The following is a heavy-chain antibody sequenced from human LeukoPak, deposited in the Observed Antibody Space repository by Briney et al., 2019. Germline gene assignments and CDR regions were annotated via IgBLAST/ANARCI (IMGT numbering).Heavy chain of an antibody. D-gene: IGHD2-2*01. V-gene: IGHV3-48*03. CDR3: VREKYQRSTSFYYYYGMDV. CDR2: ISSSGSTI. Sequence: GGSLRLSCAASGFTFSSYEMNWVRQAPGKGLEWVSYISSSGSTIYYADSVKGRFTISRDNAKNSLYLQMNSLRAEDTAVYYCVREKYQRSTSFYYYYGMDVWGQGTTVTVSS. CDR1: GFTFSSYE. J-gene: IGHJ6*02.